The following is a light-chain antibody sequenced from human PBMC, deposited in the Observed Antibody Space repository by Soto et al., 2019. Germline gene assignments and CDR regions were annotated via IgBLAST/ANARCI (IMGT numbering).Light chain of an antibody. CDR1: ISNIGTNY. CDR2: RDN. CDR3: AAWDDTVRSYV. V-gene: IGLV1-47*01. Sequence: QSVLTQPPSVSGTPGQRVTISCSGGISNIGTNYVHWFQQLPGTAPKVLSNRDNQRPSGVPDRFSGSKSGTSASLAISGLRSEDEAEYYCAAWDDTVRSYVFGTGTKFTVL. J-gene: IGLJ1*01.